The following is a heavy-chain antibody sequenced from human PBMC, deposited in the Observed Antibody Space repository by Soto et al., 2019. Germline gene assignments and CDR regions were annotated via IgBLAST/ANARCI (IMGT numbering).Heavy chain of an antibody. CDR1: GGTFSSYA. CDR3: ATKGSGGSYAIDY. D-gene: IGHD2-15*01. V-gene: IGHV1-69*01. CDR2: IIPIFGTA. J-gene: IGHJ4*02. Sequence: QVQLVQSGAEVKKPGSLVKVSCKASGGTFSSYAITWVRQAPGQGLEWMGGIIPIFGTANYAQKFQGRVTITEDESTSTAYMELSSLRSEDTAVYYCATKGSGGSYAIDYWGQGTLVTVSS.